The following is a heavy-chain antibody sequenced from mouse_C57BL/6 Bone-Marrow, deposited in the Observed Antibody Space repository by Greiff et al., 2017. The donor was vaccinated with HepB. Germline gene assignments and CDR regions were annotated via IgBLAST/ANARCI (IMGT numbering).Heavy chain of an antibody. CDR2: ISSGSSTI. D-gene: IGHD2-14*01. J-gene: IGHJ4*01. CDR3: ASGVPYAMDY. Sequence: EVQLVESGGGLVKPGGSLKLSCAASGFTFSDYGMHWVRQAPEKGLEWVAYISSGSSTIYYADTVKGRFTISRDNAKNTLFLQMTSLRSEDTAMYYCASGVPYAMDYWGQGTSVTVSS. V-gene: IGHV5-17*01. CDR1: GFTFSDYG.